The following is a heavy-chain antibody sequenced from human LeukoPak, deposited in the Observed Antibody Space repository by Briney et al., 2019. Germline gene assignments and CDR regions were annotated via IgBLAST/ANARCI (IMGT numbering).Heavy chain of an antibody. CDR3: ARDQIGYYDNWFDP. J-gene: IGHJ5*02. D-gene: IGHD1-26*01. Sequence: SVKVSCKASGGTFSSYAISWVRQAPGQGLEWMGGIIPILGTANYAQKFQGRVTITADESTSTAYMELSSLRSEDTAVYYCARDQIGYYDNWFDPWGQGTLVTVSS. V-gene: IGHV1-69*01. CDR1: GGTFSSYA. CDR2: IIPILGTA.